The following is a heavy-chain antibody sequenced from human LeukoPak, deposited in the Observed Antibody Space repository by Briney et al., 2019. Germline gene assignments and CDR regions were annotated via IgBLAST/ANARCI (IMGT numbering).Heavy chain of an antibody. Sequence: GSLRLSCVASGFTFSAYSMNWVRQPPGKGLEWIGNIYYSGTTCYNLSLKSRVTMSVDTSKNQFSLKLRSVTAADTAVYYCARHRGSSSEFDPWGQGTLVTISS. CDR1: GFTFSAYS. V-gene: IGHV4-59*04. CDR2: IYYSGTT. CDR3: ARHRGSSSEFDP. J-gene: IGHJ5*02. D-gene: IGHD6-6*01.